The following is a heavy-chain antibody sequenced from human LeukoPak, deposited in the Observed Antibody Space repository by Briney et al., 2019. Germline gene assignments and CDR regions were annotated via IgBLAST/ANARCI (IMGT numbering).Heavy chain of an antibody. CDR2: ITSSSNYI. D-gene: IGHD6-13*01. J-gene: IGHJ6*04. V-gene: IGHV3-21*01. Sequence: PGGSLRLSCAVSGFTFSTYSLNWVRQAPGQGLEGVSSITSSSNYINYADSVKGRFTISRDNAKNSLYLQMNSLIVEDTALYYCGREGIAGPKDVWGKGTTVTVSS. CDR1: GFTFSTYS. CDR3: GREGIAGPKDV.